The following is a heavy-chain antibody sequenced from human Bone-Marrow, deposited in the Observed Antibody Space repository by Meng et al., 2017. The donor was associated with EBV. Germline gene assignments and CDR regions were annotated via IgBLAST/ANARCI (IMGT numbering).Heavy chain of an antibody. J-gene: IGHJ4*02. CDR3: ARAKAAAAGTLIDY. D-gene: IGHD6-13*01. Sequence: QGQRGQCGAEVKKPGASVKVSCKASGYTFTGYYMHWVRQAPGQGLEWMGRINPNSGDTNYAQKFQGRVTMTRDTSISTAYMELSRLRSDDTAVYYCARAKAAAAGTLIDYWGQGTLVTVSS. V-gene: IGHV1-2*06. CDR2: INPNSGDT. CDR1: GYTFTGYY.